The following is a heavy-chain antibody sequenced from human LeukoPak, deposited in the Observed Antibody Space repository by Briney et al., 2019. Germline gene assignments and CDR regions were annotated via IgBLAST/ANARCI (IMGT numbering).Heavy chain of an antibody. J-gene: IGHJ6*02. D-gene: IGHD6-19*01. CDR2: INPNSGGT. CDR3: ASPVFSSGWYYYSYYGMDV. Sequence: ASVKVSCKASGYTFTGYYMHWVRQAPGQGLEWMGWINPNSGGTNYAQKFQGRVTMTRDTSISTAYMELSRLRSDDTAVYYCASPVFSSGWYYYSYYGMDVWGQGTTVTVSS. CDR1: GYTFTGYY. V-gene: IGHV1-2*02.